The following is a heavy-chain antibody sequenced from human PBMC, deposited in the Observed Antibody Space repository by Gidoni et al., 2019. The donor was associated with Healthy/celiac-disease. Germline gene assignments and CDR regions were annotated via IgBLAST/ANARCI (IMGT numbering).Heavy chain of an antibody. J-gene: IGHJ4*02. CDR3: AKDRRLELRFFDY. CDR2: ISGSGGST. CDR1: GFTFSSYA. V-gene: IGHV3-23*01. D-gene: IGHD1-7*01. Sequence: EVQLLESGGGLVQPGGSLSLSCAASGFTFSSYAMSWVRQAPGKGLEWVSAISGSGGSTYYADSVKGRFTISRDNSKNTLYLQMNSLRAEDTAVYYCAKDRRLELRFFDYWGQGTLVTVSS.